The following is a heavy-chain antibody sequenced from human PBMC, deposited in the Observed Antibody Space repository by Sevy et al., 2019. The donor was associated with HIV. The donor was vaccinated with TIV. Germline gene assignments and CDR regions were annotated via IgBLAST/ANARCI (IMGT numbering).Heavy chain of an antibody. D-gene: IGHD3-3*01. CDR2: ISAYNGNT. J-gene: IGHJ6*03. V-gene: IGHV1-18*04. Sequence: ASVKVSCKASGYTFTSYGISWVRQAPGQGLEWMGWISAYNGNTNYAQKLQGRVTMTTDTSTSKAYMELRSLGSDDTAVYYCARANTIFGVDDYYYMDVWGKGTTVTVSS. CDR1: GYTFTSYG. CDR3: ARANTIFGVDDYYYMDV.